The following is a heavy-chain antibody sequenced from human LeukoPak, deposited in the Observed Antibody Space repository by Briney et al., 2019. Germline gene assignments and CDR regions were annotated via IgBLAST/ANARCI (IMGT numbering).Heavy chain of an antibody. CDR2: IYPGDSDT. J-gene: IGHJ3*02. D-gene: IGHD1-1*01. CDR1: GYSFTSYW. Sequence: GESLQISCQGSGYSFTSYWIGWVRQLPGKGLEWMGIIYPGDSDTRYSPSFQGQVTISADKSISTAYLQWSSLKASDSAIYYCARPSTSGIADAFDIWGQGTMVTVSS. V-gene: IGHV5-51*01. CDR3: ARPSTSGIADAFDI.